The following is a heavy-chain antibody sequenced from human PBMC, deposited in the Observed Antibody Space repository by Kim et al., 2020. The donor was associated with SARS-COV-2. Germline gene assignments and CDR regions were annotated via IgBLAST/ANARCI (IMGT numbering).Heavy chain of an antibody. J-gene: IGHJ6*02. CDR1: GFTFSSYE. Sequence: GGSLRLSCAASGFTFSSYEMNWVRQAPGKGLEWVSYISSSGSTIYYADSVKGRFTISRDNAKNSLYLQMNSLRAEDTAVYYCARDGGNIVATNFYYYGMDVWGQGTTVTVSS. CDR3: ARDGGNIVATNFYYYGMDV. V-gene: IGHV3-48*03. CDR2: ISSSGSTI. D-gene: IGHD5-12*01.